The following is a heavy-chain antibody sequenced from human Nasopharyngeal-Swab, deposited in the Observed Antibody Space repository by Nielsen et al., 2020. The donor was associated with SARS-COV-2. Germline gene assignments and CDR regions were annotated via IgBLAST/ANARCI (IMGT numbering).Heavy chain of an antibody. CDR3: ARGGQRHIVVVTANNWFDP. Sequence: ASVKVSCKASGYTFTSYYMHWVRQAAGQGLEWMGIINPSGGSTSYAQKFQGRVTMTRDTSTSTVYMELSSLRSEDTAVYYCARGGQRHIVVVTANNWFDPWGQGTLVTVSS. CDR2: INPSGGST. J-gene: IGHJ5*02. CDR1: GYTFTSYY. D-gene: IGHD2-21*02. V-gene: IGHV1-46*01.